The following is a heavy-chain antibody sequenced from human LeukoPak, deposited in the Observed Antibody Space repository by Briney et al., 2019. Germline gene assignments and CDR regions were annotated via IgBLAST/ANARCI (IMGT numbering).Heavy chain of an antibody. J-gene: IGHJ4*02. D-gene: IGHD5-12*01. CDR2: INHSGST. V-gene: IGHV4-34*01. CDR1: GESFSGYY. Sequence: SETLSLTCAVYGESFSGYYWSWIRQPPGKGLEWIGEINHSGSTNYNPSLKSRVTISVDTSKNQFSLKLSSVTAADTAVYYCARDGSGYDTDYWGQGTLVTVSS. CDR3: ARDGSGYDTDY.